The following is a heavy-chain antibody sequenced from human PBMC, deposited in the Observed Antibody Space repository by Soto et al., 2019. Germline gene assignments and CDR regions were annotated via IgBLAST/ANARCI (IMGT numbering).Heavy chain of an antibody. CDR3: ARDSGYRDY. CDR1: GYIFSSYG. Sequence: QVQLVQSGAEVKKPGASVKVSCKASGYIFSSYGLSWVRQAPGQGLEWMGWISAYNGNTDYAQKFQGRVTMTTDTSTSTVYMELRSLRSDDTAVYYCARDSGYRDYWGQGTLVTVSS. D-gene: IGHD3-22*01. V-gene: IGHV1-18*01. CDR2: ISAYNGNT. J-gene: IGHJ4*02.